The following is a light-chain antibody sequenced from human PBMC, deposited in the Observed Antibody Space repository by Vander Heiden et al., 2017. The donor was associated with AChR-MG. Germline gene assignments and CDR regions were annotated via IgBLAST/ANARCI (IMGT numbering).Light chain of an antibody. J-gene: IGLJ2*01. Sequence: SSELTQDPAVSVALGQTVRITCQGDSIGRYSACWYQQKPGQAPILVIYGKNNRPSGIPDRFSGSSSGNTASLTIAGAQAEDEADYYCNSRDSSGNHLVFGGGTKLTVL. CDR3: NSRDSSGNHLV. V-gene: IGLV3-19*01. CDR1: SIGRYS. CDR2: GKN.